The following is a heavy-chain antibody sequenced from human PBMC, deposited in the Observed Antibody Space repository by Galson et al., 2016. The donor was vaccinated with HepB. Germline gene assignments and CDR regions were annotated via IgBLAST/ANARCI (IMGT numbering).Heavy chain of an antibody. V-gene: IGHV1-2*02. CDR1: GYTFTDYY. Sequence: SVKVSCKASGYTFTDYYIHWVRQAPGQGLEWIGWVNPNTGDTNSAQKFQGRVTVTRDTSISTAYMELRRLTSDETAVYSCARETLNRGYGPNLDSWGQGTLVTVSS. CDR3: ARETLNRGYGPNLDS. CDR2: VNPNTGDT. J-gene: IGHJ4*02. D-gene: IGHD5-12*01.